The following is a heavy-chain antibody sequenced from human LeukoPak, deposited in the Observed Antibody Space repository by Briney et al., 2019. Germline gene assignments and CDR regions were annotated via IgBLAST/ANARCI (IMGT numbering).Heavy chain of an antibody. CDR2: ISYDGSNN. CDR3: ARDEDSSGYYKGETFDY. V-gene: IGHV3-30-3*01. CDR1: GFTFSSYA. Sequence: GGSLRLSCAASGFTFSSYAMHWVRQAPGKGLEWVAVISYDGSNNYYADSVKGRFTISRDNSKNTLYLQMNSLRAEDTAVYYCARDEDSSGYYKGETFDYWGQGTLVTVSS. J-gene: IGHJ4*02. D-gene: IGHD3-22*01.